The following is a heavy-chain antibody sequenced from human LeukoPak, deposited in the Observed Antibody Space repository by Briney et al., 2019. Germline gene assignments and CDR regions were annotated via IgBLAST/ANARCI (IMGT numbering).Heavy chain of an antibody. J-gene: IGHJ4*02. CDR2: TKSKPDGGNK. V-gene: IGHV3-15*01. CDR1: GFTVTNAW. Sequence: PGRSLTLASVPSGFTVTNAWMRWVRQAAGRGREWVGRTKSKPDGGNKDYAAHVKGTFTISRDDSKNKLYLQMNSLKNEDTAVYYCTKDLYYDSSGYRKRIDYWGQGTLVTVSS. CDR3: TKDLYYDSSGYRKRIDY. D-gene: IGHD3-22*01.